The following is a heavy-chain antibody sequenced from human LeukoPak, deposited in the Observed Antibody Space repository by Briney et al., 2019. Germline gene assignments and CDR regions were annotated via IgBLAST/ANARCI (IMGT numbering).Heavy chain of an antibody. V-gene: IGHV1-2*02. CDR3: ARESDSSGYYYGWFDP. J-gene: IGHJ5*02. CDR1: GYTFTGNY. D-gene: IGHD3-22*01. Sequence: ATVKVSCKASGYTFTGNYMHWVRPAPGQGREWMGWINPNSGGTNYAQKFQGRVTMTRDTSISTAYMELSRLRSDDTAVYYCARESDSSGYYYGWFDPWGQGTLVTVSS. CDR2: INPNSGGT.